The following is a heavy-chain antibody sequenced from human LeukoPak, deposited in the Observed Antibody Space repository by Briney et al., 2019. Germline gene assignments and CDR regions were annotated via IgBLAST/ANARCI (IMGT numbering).Heavy chain of an antibody. CDR1: GFSFSSYG. V-gene: IGHV3-30*02. Sequence: PGGSLRLSCAASGFSFSSYGLHWVRQAPGKGLEWVAFIQYDGSNKYYADSVKGRFTISRDNSKNTLDLQMSSLRAEDTAVYYCAKDPSYTAAGIDYWGQGTLVTVSS. D-gene: IGHD6-13*01. CDR2: IQYDGSNK. J-gene: IGHJ4*02. CDR3: AKDPSYTAAGIDY.